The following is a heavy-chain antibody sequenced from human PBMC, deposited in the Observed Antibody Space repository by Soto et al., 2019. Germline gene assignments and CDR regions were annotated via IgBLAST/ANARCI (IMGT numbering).Heavy chain of an antibody. D-gene: IGHD6-13*01. V-gene: IGHV3-33*01. CDR3: ARGPPGTQPLVLEGMDV. CDR1: GFSFSRFG. Sequence: PGGSLRLSCAASGFSFSRFGMNWVRQAPGKGLEWVAVIWNDGSNKNYADSVKGRFTISRDNSKKTLYLQMNSLRAEDTAVYYCARGPPGTQPLVLEGMDVWGQGTTVTVS. CDR2: IWNDGSNK. J-gene: IGHJ6*02.